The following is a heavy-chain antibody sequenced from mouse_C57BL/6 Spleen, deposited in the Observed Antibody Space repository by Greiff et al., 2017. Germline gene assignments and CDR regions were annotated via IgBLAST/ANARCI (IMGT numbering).Heavy chain of an antibody. Sequence: EVQLQESGAELVRPGASVKFSCTASGFNIKDDYMPWVKQSPEQGLEWIGWIDPENGDTEYASKFQGKATITADTSSNTAYLQLSSLTSEDTAVNYCSTTVVHRDFFAYWGQGILVTVAA. CDR1: GFNIKDDY. CDR2: IDPENGDT. J-gene: IGHJ3*01. CDR3: STTVVHRDFFAY. D-gene: IGHD1-1*01. V-gene: IGHV14-4*01.